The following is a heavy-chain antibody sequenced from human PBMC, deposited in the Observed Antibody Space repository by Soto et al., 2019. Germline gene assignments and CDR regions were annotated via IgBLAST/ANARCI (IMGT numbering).Heavy chain of an antibody. CDR3: ARDRGGGSSSVDS. CDR1: GYTFTGYY. J-gene: IGHJ4*02. V-gene: IGHV1-2*04. Sequence: ASVKVSCKASGYTFTGYYMHWVRQAPGQGLEWMGWINPNSGGTNYAKKFQGWVTMTRDTSISTAYMELSRLRSDDTAVNDCARDRGGGSSSVDSWGQGPLVPVSA. CDR2: INPNSGGT. D-gene: IGHD6-6*01.